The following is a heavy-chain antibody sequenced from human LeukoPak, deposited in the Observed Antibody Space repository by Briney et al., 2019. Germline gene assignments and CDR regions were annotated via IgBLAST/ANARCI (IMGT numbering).Heavy chain of an antibody. CDR2: INPNSGGT. Sequence: PVASVKVSCKASGYTFTSYGISWVRQAPGQGLEWMGWINPNSGGTNYAQKFQGRVTMTRDTSISTAYMELSRLRSDDTAVYYCARGLPGYRGNWFDPWGQGTLVTVSS. D-gene: IGHD3-10*01. J-gene: IGHJ5*02. V-gene: IGHV1-2*02. CDR3: ARGLPGYRGNWFDP. CDR1: GYTFTSYG.